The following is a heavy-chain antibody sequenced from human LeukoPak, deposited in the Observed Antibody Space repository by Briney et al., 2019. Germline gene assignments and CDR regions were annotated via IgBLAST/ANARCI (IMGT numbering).Heavy chain of an antibody. D-gene: IGHD3-10*01. Sequence: PSETLSLTCTVSGGSISSYYWSWIRQPPGKGLDWIGYIYYSGSTNYNPSLKSRVTISVDTSKNQFSLKLSSVTAADTAVYYCASAVSGVGWFDPWGQGTLVTVSS. CDR3: ASAVSGVGWFDP. CDR2: IYYSGST. J-gene: IGHJ5*02. CDR1: GGSISSYY. V-gene: IGHV4-59*01.